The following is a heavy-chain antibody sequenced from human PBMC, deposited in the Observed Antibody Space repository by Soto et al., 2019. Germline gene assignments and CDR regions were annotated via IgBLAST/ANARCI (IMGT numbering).Heavy chain of an antibody. V-gene: IGHV3-15*01. CDR1: GFTFSNAW. D-gene: IGHD5-12*01. CDR2: VKSKTDGGTK. Sequence: EVQLVESGGGLVKPGGSLRLSCAASGFTFSNAWMTWVRQAPGKGLEWVGRVKSKTDGGTKDYAAPVKDRFTISRDDSKITLYLQMNSLKTEDTAVYYCIGTYSGSSMRFDYWGQGTLVTVSS. CDR3: IGTYSGSSMRFDY. J-gene: IGHJ4*02.